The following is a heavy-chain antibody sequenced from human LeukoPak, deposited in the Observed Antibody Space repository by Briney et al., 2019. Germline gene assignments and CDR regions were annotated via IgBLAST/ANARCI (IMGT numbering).Heavy chain of an antibody. Sequence: KPSEALSLTCTVSGGSISSYYWSWIRQPPGKGLEWIGYIYYSGSTNYNPSLKSRVTISVDTPKNQFSLKLSSVTAADTAVYYCARQRGWKLPSITGLYYMDVWGKGTTVTVSS. V-gene: IGHV4-59*01. CDR2: IYYSGST. CDR1: GGSISSYY. CDR3: ARQRGWKLPSITGLYYMDV. D-gene: IGHD1-20*01. J-gene: IGHJ6*03.